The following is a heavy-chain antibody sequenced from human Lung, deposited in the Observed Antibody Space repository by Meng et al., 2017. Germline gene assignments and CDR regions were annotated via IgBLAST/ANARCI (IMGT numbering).Heavy chain of an antibody. Sequence: VQVQQWGVGVLEASQALCRSWVVWGGSFSDYDCSWIRQPAGKGLEWIGEINHSGSTNYNPSLESRATISVDTSQNNLSLKLCSVTAADSAVYYCARGPTTMAHDFDYWGQGTLVTVSS. CDR3: ARGPTTMAHDFDY. CDR1: GGSFSDYD. D-gene: IGHD4-11*01. J-gene: IGHJ4*02. V-gene: IGHV4-34*01. CDR2: INHSGST.